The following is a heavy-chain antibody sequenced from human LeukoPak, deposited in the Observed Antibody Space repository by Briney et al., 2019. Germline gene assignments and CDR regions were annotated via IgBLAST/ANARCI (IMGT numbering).Heavy chain of an antibody. D-gene: IGHD6-19*01. J-gene: IGHJ4*02. CDR3: ARMALADYFDY. V-gene: IGHV4-39*01. CDR1: GGSISSDNNY. CDR2: IYYSGST. Sequence: SETLSLTCTVSGGSISSDNNYWGWIRQPPGRGLEWTASIYYSGSTQYNPSLRSRVTISVDTSKNQFSLKLSSVTAPDTAVYYCARMALADYFDYWGQGSLVTVSS.